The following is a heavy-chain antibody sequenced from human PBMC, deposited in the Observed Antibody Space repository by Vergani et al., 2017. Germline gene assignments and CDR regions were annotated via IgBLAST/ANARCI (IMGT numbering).Heavy chain of an antibody. J-gene: IGHJ6*02. V-gene: IGHV1-69*13. CDR1: GGTFSSYA. CDR2: IIPIFGTA. Sequence: QVQLVQSGAEVKKPGSSVKVSCKASGGTFSSYAISWVRQAPGQGLEWMGRIIPIFGTANYAQKFQGRVTITADESTSTAYMELRNLRSDDTAVYYCARDFPWDYDIMTGPLGYFYAMDVWGQGTAVTVS. CDR3: ARDFPWDYDIMTGPLGYFYAMDV. D-gene: IGHD3-9*01.